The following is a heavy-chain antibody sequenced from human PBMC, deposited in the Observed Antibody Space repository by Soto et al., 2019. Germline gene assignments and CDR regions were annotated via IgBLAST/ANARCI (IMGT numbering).Heavy chain of an antibody. Sequence: GGSLRLSCTASGFTFGDYAMSWFRQAPGKGLEWVGFIRSKAYGGTTEYAASFKGRFTISRDDSQSIAYLQMNSLKTEDTAVYYCTRDPWGDYEVYWGQGTLVTVSS. J-gene: IGHJ4*02. D-gene: IGHD4-17*01. CDR2: IRSKAYGGTT. CDR3: TRDPWGDYEVY. CDR1: GFTFGDYA. V-gene: IGHV3-49*03.